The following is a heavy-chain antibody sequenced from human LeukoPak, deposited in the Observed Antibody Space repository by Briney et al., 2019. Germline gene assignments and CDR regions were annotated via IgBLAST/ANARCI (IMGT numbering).Heavy chain of an antibody. CDR1: GFTFSSYW. Sequence: PGGSLRLSCAASGFTFSSYWMHWVRQAPGKGLVWVSRINSDGSSTTYADSVKGRFTISRDNAKDTLYLQMSSLRAEDTAVYYCSFHWFDYWAQGTLVTVSS. CDR3: SFHWFDY. V-gene: IGHV3-74*01. D-gene: IGHD3-16*02. J-gene: IGHJ4*02. CDR2: INSDGSST.